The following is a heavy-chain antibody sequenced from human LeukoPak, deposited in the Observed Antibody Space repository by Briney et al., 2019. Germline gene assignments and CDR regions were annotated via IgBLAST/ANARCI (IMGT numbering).Heavy chain of an antibody. CDR1: GGSISSSNW. V-gene: IGHV4-4*02. CDR3: ARADGSYYGPCLY. CDR2: IYHSGST. D-gene: IGHD1-26*01. Sequence: PSGTLSLTCAVSGGSISSSNWWSWVRQPPGKGLEWIGEIYHSGSTNYNPSLKSRVTISVDKSKNQFSLELSSVTAADTAVYYCARADGSYYGPCLYWGQGTLVTVSS. J-gene: IGHJ4*02.